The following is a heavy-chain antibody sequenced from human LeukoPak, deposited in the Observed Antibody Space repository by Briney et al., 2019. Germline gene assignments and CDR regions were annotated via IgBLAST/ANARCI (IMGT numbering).Heavy chain of an antibody. CDR1: GFPFSNYW. J-gene: IGHJ3*01. CDR3: ASDAFDV. CDR2: IKQDGSVQ. V-gene: IGHV3-7*05. Sequence: GGSLRLSCAASGFPFSNYWMSWVRQAPGKGLEWVAKIKQDGSVQYYVDSLKGRFTISRDNAKNSLYLQVNSLRAEDTAVYYCASDAFDVWGQGTMVAVSS.